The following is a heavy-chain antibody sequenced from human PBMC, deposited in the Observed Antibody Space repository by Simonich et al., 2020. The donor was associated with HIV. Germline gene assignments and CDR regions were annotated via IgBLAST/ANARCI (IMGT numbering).Heavy chain of an antibody. D-gene: IGHD3-16*01. J-gene: IGHJ4*02. CDR1: GFTFSHYG. CDR2: IWSDGNNK. Sequence: QVQLVESGGGVVQPGRSLRLSCAASGFTFSHYGMHWVRQAPGKGLEWVAVIWSDGNNKYYTDSVKGRFTISRDNSKDTLYLQMNSLRAEDTAVYYCASDGGTMGDFYFWGQGTLVTVSS. V-gene: IGHV3-33*01. CDR3: ASDGGTMGDFYF.